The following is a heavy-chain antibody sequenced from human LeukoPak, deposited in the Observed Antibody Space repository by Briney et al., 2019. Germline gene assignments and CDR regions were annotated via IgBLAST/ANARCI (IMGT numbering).Heavy chain of an antibody. V-gene: IGHV3-74*01. CDR1: GFTFSTYT. Sequence: PGGSLRLSCAASGFTFSTYTIHWVRQVPGKGLMWVSRITNDGRSTTYADSVKGRFTISRDNAKDTLYLQMNSLRAEDTAVYYCARDGGGSSGYYWGLGYWGQGTLVTVSS. CDR2: ITNDGRST. CDR3: ARDGGGSSGYYWGLGY. D-gene: IGHD3-22*01. J-gene: IGHJ4*02.